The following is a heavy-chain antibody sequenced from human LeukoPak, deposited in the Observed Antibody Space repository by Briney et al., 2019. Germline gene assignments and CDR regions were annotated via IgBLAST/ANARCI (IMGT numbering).Heavy chain of an antibody. D-gene: IGHD3-22*01. J-gene: IGHJ4*02. V-gene: IGHV4-59*08. Sequence: SETLSLTCTVSGGSISSYYWSWIRQPPGKGLEWIGYIYYGGSTNYNPSLKSRVTIAVDTSKNKFSLKLSSVTAADTAVYYCARLSDYYDRSGYSDYWGQGTLVTVSS. CDR1: GGSISSYY. CDR3: ARLSDYYDRSGYSDY. CDR2: IYYGGST.